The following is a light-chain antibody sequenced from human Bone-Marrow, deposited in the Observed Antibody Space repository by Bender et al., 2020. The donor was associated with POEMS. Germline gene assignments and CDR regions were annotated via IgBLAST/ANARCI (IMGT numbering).Light chain of an antibody. J-gene: IGLJ2*01. CDR3: QVWDTDGDRVV. CDR2: DTR. Sequence: VLTQPPSVSVAPGQTARISCGANRIGSQSVHWYQQRPGQAPVLLVYDTRDRPPGTPERFSGSNAWNTATLTINSVEVGDEADYYCQVWDTDGDRVVFGGGTKLTVL. V-gene: IGLV3-21*02. CDR1: RIGSQS.